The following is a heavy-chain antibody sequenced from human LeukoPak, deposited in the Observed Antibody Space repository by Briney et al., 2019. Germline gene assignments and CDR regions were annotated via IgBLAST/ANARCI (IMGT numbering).Heavy chain of an antibody. Sequence: SETLSLTCAVYGGSFSGYYWSWIRQPPGKGLEWIGSIYYSGSTYYNPSLKSRVTISVDTSKNQFSLKLSSVTAADTAVYYCARAYSSGWYGHFDYWGQGTLVTVSS. CDR3: ARAYSSGWYGHFDY. D-gene: IGHD6-19*01. J-gene: IGHJ4*02. CDR2: IYYSGST. CDR1: GGSFSGYY. V-gene: IGHV4-34*01.